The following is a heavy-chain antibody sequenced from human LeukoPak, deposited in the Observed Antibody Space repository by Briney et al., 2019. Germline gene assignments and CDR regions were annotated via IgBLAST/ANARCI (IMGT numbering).Heavy chain of an antibody. CDR3: AKSGYNRFDY. J-gene: IGHJ4*02. CDR2: ISGSGGST. Sequence: GGSLRLSCAASGFTFSSYGMSWVRQAPGKGLEWASAISGSGGSTYYADSVKGRFTISRDNSKNTLYLQMISLRAEDTAVYYCAKSGYNRFDYWGQGTLVTVSS. V-gene: IGHV3-23*01. D-gene: IGHD5-24*01. CDR1: GFTFSSYG.